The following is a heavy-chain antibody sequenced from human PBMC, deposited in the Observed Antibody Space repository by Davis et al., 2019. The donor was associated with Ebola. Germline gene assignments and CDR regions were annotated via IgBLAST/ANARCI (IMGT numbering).Heavy chain of an antibody. D-gene: IGHD3/OR15-3a*01. CDR1: GFSISTSGMV. Sequence: SGPTLVKPTETLTLTCTFSGFSISTSGMVVGWIRQPPGKALAWLAFIYWNDEKRYSPSLKSRLTISKDTSKTQVVLTMTNMDPVDTARYYCAHRSWTTSVDYWGQGTLVTVSS. CDR2: IYWNDEK. J-gene: IGHJ4*02. CDR3: AHRSWTTSVDY. V-gene: IGHV2-5*01.